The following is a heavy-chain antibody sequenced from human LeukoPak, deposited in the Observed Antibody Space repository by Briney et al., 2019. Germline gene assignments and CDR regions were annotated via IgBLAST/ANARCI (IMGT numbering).Heavy chain of an antibody. J-gene: IGHJ4*02. V-gene: IGHV7-4-1*02. Sequence: ASVKVSYKASGYTFTGYAMNWVRQAPGQGLEWMGWISTNTGNPAYAQGFTGRFAFSLDTSVNTAYLQINSLKTEDAAVYYCARLSSGSYYFFDYWGQGTLVTVSS. D-gene: IGHD3-10*01. CDR2: ISTNTGNP. CDR1: GYTFTGYA. CDR3: ARLSSGSYYFFDY.